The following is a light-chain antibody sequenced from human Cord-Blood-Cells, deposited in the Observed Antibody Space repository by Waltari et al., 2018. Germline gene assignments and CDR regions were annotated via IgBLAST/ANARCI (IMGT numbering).Light chain of an antibody. CDR2: DAS. Sequence: EIVLTQSPATLSLSPGERATLSCGASQSVSSYLAWYQQKPGQAPRLLIYDASNRATGIPARFSGSGSGTDFTLTISSLEPEDFAVYYCQQRSNWPWTFGQETKVEIK. CDR1: QSVSSY. V-gene: IGKV3-11*01. CDR3: QQRSNWPWT. J-gene: IGKJ1*01.